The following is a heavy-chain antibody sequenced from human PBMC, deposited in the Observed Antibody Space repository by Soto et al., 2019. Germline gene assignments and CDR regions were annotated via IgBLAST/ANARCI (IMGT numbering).Heavy chain of an antibody. CDR1: GGSFSGYY. Sequence: QVQLQLWGAGLLKPSETLSLTCAVYGGSFSGYYWSWIRQPPGKGLEWIGEINHSGSANYNPSLKSQVPISVDMSKNQFSLKLGSVTAADTAVYFCARGKYRLLKGWFDPWGQGTLVTVSS. V-gene: IGHV4-34*02. D-gene: IGHD2-2*01. J-gene: IGHJ5*02. CDR2: INHSGSA. CDR3: ARGKYRLLKGWFDP.